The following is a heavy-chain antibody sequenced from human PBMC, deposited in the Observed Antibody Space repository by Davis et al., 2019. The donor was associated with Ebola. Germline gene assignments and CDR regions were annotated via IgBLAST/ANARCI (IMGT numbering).Heavy chain of an antibody. CDR3: ARYDANHYGPRPVWDV. CDR2: IYTGDSDT. J-gene: IGHJ6*04. D-gene: IGHD3-10*01. CDR1: GNSFTSHW. V-gene: IGHV5-51*01. Sequence: GESLKISCKDSGNSFTSHWIGWVRQMPGKGLDWMGIIYTGDSDTRYSPSFQGQVTISADKSIGTAYLQWSSLKASDSAMYYCARYDANHYGPRPVWDVWGKGTSVTVSS.